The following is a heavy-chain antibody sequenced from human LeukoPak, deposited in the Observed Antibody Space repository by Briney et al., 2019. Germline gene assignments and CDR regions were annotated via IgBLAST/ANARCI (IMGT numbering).Heavy chain of an antibody. Sequence: ASVKVSCKASVYTFTSYYMHWVRQAPGQGLERMGIINPSGGSTSYAQKFQGRVTMTRDTSTSTVYMELSSLRSEDTAVYYCAREFYDSSGYTRLFDYWGQGTLVTVSS. CDR1: VYTFTSYY. CDR2: INPSGGST. J-gene: IGHJ4*02. D-gene: IGHD3-22*01. V-gene: IGHV1-46*01. CDR3: AREFYDSSGYTRLFDY.